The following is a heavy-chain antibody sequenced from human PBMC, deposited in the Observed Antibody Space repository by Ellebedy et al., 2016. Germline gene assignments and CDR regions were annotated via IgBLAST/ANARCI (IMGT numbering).Heavy chain of an antibody. D-gene: IGHD1-26*01. V-gene: IGHV1-46*01. Sequence: ASVKVSXXASGYTFTSYYMHWVRQAPGQGLEWMGIINPSGGSTSYAQKFQGRVTMTRDTSTSTAYMELSSLRSEDTAVYYCARLGGSYFRAEYFQHWGQGTLVTVSS. J-gene: IGHJ1*01. CDR2: INPSGGST. CDR3: ARLGGSYFRAEYFQH. CDR1: GYTFTSYY.